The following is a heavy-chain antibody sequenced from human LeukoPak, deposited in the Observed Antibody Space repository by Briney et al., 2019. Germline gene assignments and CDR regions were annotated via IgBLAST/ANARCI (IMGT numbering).Heavy chain of an antibody. CDR2: IYYSGST. CDR1: GGSISSSSYY. J-gene: IGHJ4*02. Sequence: PSETLSLTCTVSGGSISSSSYYWGWIRQPPGKGLEWIGSIYYSGSTYYNPPLKSRVTISVDTSKNQFSLKLSSVTAADTAVYYCARRRPSHYFDYWGQGTLVTASS. CDR3: ARRRPSHYFDY. V-gene: IGHV4-39*01.